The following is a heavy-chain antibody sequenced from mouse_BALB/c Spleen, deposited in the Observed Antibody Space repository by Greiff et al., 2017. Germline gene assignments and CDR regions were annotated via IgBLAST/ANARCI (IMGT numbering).Heavy chain of an antibody. CDR2: IHYSGST. Sequence: EVKLQESGPSLVKPSQTLSLTCSVTGYSITSGYSWHWIRQFPGNKLEWMGYIHYSGSTNYNPSLKSRISITRDISKNQFFLQLNSVTTEDTATYYCAGGRKGPSDYWGQGTTLTVSS. CDR1: GYSITSGYS. CDR3: AGGRKGPSDY. V-gene: IGHV3-1*02. J-gene: IGHJ2*01.